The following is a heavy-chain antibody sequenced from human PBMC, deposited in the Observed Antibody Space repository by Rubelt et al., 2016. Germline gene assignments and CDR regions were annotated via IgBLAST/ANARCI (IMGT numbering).Heavy chain of an antibody. CDR3: ARSPRYDFEDNWFDP. V-gene: IGHV1-46*01. J-gene: IGHJ5*02. D-gene: IGHD3-3*01. CDR2: INPSGGST. Sequence: QVQLVQSGAEVKKPGASVKVSCKASGYTFTSYYMHWVRQAPGQGLEWMGIINPSGGSTSYAQNFQGRGTMTRDTSTSTVYMELSSLRSEDTAVYYCARSPRYDFEDNWFDPWGQGTLATVSS. CDR1: GYTFTSYY.